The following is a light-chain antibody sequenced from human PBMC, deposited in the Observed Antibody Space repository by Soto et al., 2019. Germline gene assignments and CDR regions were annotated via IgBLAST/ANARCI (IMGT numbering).Light chain of an antibody. Sequence: EIVLYQSPGTVSLSPGERGTLSCRASQNLGTLYLAWFQQKSGQAPRLLIYSASRRATGIPDRFTGSGSGTDFTLTINRVEPEDFAVYYCQQYGSSPLTFGHGTNVDIK. V-gene: IGKV3-20*01. J-gene: IGKJ1*01. CDR1: QNLGTLY. CDR3: QQYGSSPLT. CDR2: SAS.